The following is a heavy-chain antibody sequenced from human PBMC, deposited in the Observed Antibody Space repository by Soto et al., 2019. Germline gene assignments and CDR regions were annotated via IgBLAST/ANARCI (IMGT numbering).Heavy chain of an antibody. CDR1: GFTFSGSA. CDR2: IRSKANSYAT. Sequence: VQLVESGGCLVQPGGSLKLSCAASGFTFSGSAMHWVRQASGKGLEWVGRIRSKANSYATAYAASVKGRFTISRDDSKNTAYLQMNSLKTEDTAVYYCTSLSSGWSPLDYWGQGTLVTVSS. CDR3: TSLSSGWSPLDY. V-gene: IGHV3-73*02. J-gene: IGHJ4*02. D-gene: IGHD6-19*01.